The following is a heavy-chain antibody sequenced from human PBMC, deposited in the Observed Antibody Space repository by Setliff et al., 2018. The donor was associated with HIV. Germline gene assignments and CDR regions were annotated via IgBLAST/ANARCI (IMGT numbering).Heavy chain of an antibody. CDR2: IIPIFGTP. CDR3: ASSAGAVPTTAPYGDYYYYFYMDV. J-gene: IGHJ6*03. V-gene: IGHV1-69*05. CDR1: GGISSRFA. D-gene: IGHD1-1*01. Sequence: GASVKVSCKASGGISSRFAFSWVRQAPGQGLEWMGGIIPIFGTPNYAQKFQGRVTITTDESTNTVYMELYSLTSEDTAIYYCASSAGAVPTTAPYGDYYYYFYMDVWGKGTTVTVSS.